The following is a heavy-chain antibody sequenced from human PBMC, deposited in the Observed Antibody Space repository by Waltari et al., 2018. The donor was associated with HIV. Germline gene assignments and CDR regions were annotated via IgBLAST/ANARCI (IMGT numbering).Heavy chain of an antibody. Sequence: EVQLVESGGGLVQPGGSLRLSCAASGFALRSYVTSWVRQAPGKGLEWVSTISGSDGNTYYPDSVQGRFTISRDNSKNTLFLQLNSLRAEDTAVYYCAILIAAAGDFDYWGQGTLVTVSS. CDR1: GFALRSYV. CDR2: ISGSDGNT. V-gene: IGHV3-23*04. J-gene: IGHJ4*02. D-gene: IGHD6-13*01. CDR3: AILIAAAGDFDY.